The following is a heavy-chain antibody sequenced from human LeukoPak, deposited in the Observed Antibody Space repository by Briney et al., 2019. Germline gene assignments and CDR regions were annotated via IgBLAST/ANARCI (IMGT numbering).Heavy chain of an antibody. CDR3: AKRWGIVVVPAAIGANFDY. Sequence: GGSLRLSCAASGFTFSSYAMSWVRQAPGKGLEWVSAISGSGGSTYYADSVKGRFTISRDNSKSTLYLQMNSLRAEDTAVYYCAKRWGIVVVPAAIGANFDYWGQGTLVTVSS. CDR2: ISGSGGST. V-gene: IGHV3-23*01. CDR1: GFTFSSYA. J-gene: IGHJ4*02. D-gene: IGHD2-2*02.